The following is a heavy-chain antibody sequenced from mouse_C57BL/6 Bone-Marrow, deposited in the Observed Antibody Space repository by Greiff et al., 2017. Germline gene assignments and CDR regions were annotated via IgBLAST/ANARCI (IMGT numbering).Heavy chain of an antibody. CDR1: GYTFTSYW. CDR3: ARLGSYYAMDY. J-gene: IGHJ4*01. CDR2: IYPGSGST. V-gene: IGHV1-55*01. Sequence: QVQLQQPGAELVKPGASVKMSCKASGYTFTSYWITWVKQRPGQGLEWIGDIYPGSGSTNYNEKFKGKATLTADKSSSTAYMELRSLTSEDSAVYFCARLGSYYAMDYWGQGTSVTVSS.